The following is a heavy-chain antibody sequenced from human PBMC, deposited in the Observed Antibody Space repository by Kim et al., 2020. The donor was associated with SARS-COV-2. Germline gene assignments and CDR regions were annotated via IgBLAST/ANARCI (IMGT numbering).Heavy chain of an antibody. V-gene: IGHV4-34*01. CDR2: INHSGST. J-gene: IGHJ6*02. CDR3: ARVNTGYSSSWYVYYYYGMDV. CDR1: GGSFSGYY. Sequence: SETLSLTCAVYGGSFSGYYWSWIRQPPGKGLEWIGEINHSGSTNYNPSLKSRVTISVDTSKNQFSLKLSSVTAADTAVYYCARVNTGYSSSWYVYYYYGMDVWGQGTTVTVSS. D-gene: IGHD6-13*01.